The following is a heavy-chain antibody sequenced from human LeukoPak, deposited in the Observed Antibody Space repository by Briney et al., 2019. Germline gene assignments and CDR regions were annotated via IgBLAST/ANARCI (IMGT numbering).Heavy chain of an antibody. V-gene: IGHV3-30*02. J-gene: IGHJ4*02. D-gene: IGHD2-2*01. CDR1: GFTFSSYG. CDR3: AKDATIVVVAYYFDY. CDR2: IRYDGSNK. Sequence: GGSLRLSCAASGFTFSSYGMHWVRQAPGKGLEWVTFIRYDGSNKYYADSVKGRFTISRDNSKNTLNLQMNSLRAEDTAVYYCAKDATIVVVAYYFDYWGQGTLVTVSS.